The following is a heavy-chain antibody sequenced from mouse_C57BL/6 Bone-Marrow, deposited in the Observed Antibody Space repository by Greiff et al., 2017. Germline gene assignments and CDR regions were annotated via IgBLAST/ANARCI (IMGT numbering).Heavy chain of an antibody. Sequence: VQLQQSGAELVRPGASVKLSCTASGFNIKDDYMHWVKQRPEQGLEWIGWIDPENGDTEYASKFQGKATITADTSSNTAYLQLSSLTSEDTAVYYCTTSGYDERGQGTTLTVSS. CDR3: TTSGYDE. CDR2: IDPENGDT. CDR1: GFNIKDDY. J-gene: IGHJ2*01. V-gene: IGHV14-4*01. D-gene: IGHD2-2*01.